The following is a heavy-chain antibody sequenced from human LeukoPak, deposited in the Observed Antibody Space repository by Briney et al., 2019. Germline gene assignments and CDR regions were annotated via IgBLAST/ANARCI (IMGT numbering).Heavy chain of an antibody. Sequence: GASVKVSCKASGGTFSSYAISWVRQAPGQGLEWMGGIIPIFGTANYAQKFQGRVTITTDESTSTAYMELSSLRSGDTAVYYCARERGSGSSAFDIWGQGTMVTVSS. D-gene: IGHD6-19*01. J-gene: IGHJ3*02. CDR1: GGTFSSYA. V-gene: IGHV1-69*05. CDR2: IIPIFGTA. CDR3: ARERGSGSSAFDI.